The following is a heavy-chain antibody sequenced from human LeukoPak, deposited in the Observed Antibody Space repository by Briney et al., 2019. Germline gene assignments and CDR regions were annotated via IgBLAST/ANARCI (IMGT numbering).Heavy chain of an antibody. CDR3: ATHTYYSSGSFAY. V-gene: IGHV1-8*01. Sequence: GASVKVSCKASGYTFASYDINWVRQATGQGPEWMGWMNPSSGNTGYAQTFQGRVSMTRDTSTNTAYLELSSLRSEDTAVYYCATHTYYSSGSFAYWGQGTLVTVSS. CDR2: MNPSSGNT. CDR1: GYTFASYD. J-gene: IGHJ4*02. D-gene: IGHD3-10*01.